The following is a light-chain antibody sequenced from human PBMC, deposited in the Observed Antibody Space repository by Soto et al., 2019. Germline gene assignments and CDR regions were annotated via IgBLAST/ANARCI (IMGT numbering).Light chain of an antibody. CDR1: QSVSSN. V-gene: IGKV3-20*01. Sequence: EIVMTQSPVTLSVSPGERATLSCRASQSVSSNLAWYQQKPGQAPRLLIYDASNRATGIPARFSGSGSGTDFTLTISRLEPEDFAVYYCQQYGSSGTFGQGTKVDI. CDR3: QQYGSSGT. CDR2: DAS. J-gene: IGKJ1*01.